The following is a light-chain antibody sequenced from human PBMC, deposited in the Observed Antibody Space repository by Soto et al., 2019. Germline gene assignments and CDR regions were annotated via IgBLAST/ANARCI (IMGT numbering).Light chain of an antibody. CDR1: QSLLHSNGYNY. CDR2: LGS. V-gene: IGKV2-28*01. J-gene: IGKJ5*01. CDR3: MQALQTLIT. Sequence: DIVMTQSTLSLPVTPGEPASISCRTSQSLLHSNGYNYLDWYLQKPGQSPQLLIYLGSNRASGVPDRFSGSGSGTDFTLKISRVEAEDVGVHYCMQALQTLITFGQGTRLEIK.